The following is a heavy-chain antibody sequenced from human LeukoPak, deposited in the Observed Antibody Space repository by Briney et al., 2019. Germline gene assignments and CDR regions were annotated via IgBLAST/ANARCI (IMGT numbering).Heavy chain of an antibody. CDR1: GGSFSGYY. V-gene: IGHV4-34*01. J-gene: IGHJ3*02. CDR2: INHSGST. CDR3: AREVQLWYLAGAFDI. D-gene: IGHD5-18*01. Sequence: SETLSLTCAVYGGSFSGYYWSWIRQPPGKGLEWTGEINHSGSTNYNPSLKSRVTISVDTSKNQFSLKLSSVTAADTAVYYCAREVQLWYLAGAFDIWGQGTMVTVSS.